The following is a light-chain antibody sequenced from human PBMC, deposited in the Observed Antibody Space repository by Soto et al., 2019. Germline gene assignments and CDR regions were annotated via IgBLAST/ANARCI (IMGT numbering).Light chain of an antibody. CDR2: DVS. V-gene: IGLV2-14*03. CDR1: SSDVGGYNY. Sequence: QFALTQPASVSRSPGQSITISCTGTSSDVGGYNYVSWYQHHPGKAPKLLIYDVSNRPSGISNRFSGSKSDNTASLTISGLQPEDEADYYCSSYTTSNTRQIVFGTGTKVTV. CDR3: SSYTTSNTRQIV. J-gene: IGLJ1*01.